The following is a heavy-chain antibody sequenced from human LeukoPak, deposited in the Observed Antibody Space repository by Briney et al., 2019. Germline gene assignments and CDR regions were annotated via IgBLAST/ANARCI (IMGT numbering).Heavy chain of an antibody. J-gene: IGHJ4*02. Sequence: PSGSLRLSFSGAGFAVTTNQITSVRQAPGKGLERVLIIYNNGDTFFGASVWGRFTIYRELSTHTVYLLINSLRPEDAAVYYCSPSRADRGKTDNWGQGTLVTVSS. D-gene: IGHD3-16*01. V-gene: IGHV3-53*01. CDR1: GFAVTTNQ. CDR2: IYNNGDT. CDR3: SPSRADRGKTDN.